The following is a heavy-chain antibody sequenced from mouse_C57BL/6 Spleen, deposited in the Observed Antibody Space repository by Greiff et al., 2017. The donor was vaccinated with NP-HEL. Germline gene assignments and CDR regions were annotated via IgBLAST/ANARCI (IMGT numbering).Heavy chain of an antibody. CDR1: GFSLTNYG. Sequence: QVQLQQSGPGLVQPSQSLSITCTVSGFSLTNYGVHWVRQSPGKGLEWLGVIWSGGSTDCNAAFMSRLSISKDNSKSQVFFKLNSLQADDTAIYYCASHYGSSYVNWYFDVWGTGTTVTVSS. V-gene: IGHV2-2*01. CDR3: ASHYGSSYVNWYFDV. J-gene: IGHJ1*03. CDR2: IWSGGST. D-gene: IGHD1-1*01.